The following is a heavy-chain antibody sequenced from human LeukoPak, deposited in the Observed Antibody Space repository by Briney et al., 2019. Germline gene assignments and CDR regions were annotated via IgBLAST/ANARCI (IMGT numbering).Heavy chain of an antibody. D-gene: IGHD3-10*01. CDR1: GGSISSYY. J-gene: IGHJ4*02. CDR3: ARHRGSGSPYFDY. CDR2: IYYSGSI. Sequence: SETLSLTCTVSGGSISSYYWSWIRQPPGKGLEWIGYIYYSGSIKYNPSLKSRLTMTVDTSKNQFSLKLSSVTAADTAVYYCARHRGSGSPYFDYWGQGTLITVSS. V-gene: IGHV4-59*08.